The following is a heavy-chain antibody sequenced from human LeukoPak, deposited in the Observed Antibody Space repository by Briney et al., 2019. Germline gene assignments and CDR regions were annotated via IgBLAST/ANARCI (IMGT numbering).Heavy chain of an antibody. Sequence: GGSLRLSCAASGFPLSSYSINWVRQAPGKGLERVSYISSSGSAIYYVDSVKGRFTVSRDNAKNSLFLQMNSPRAEDTAVYYCVRVKGCYFDYWGQGALVTVSS. J-gene: IGHJ4*02. CDR2: ISSSGSAI. V-gene: IGHV3-48*01. CDR1: GFPLSSYS. CDR3: VRVKGCYFDY.